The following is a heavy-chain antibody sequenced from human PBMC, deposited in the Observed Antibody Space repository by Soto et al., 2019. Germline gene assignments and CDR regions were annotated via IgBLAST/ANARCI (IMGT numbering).Heavy chain of an antibody. V-gene: IGHV4-34*01. CDR1: GGSFSGYY. CDR3: ARFRGRQYYGDYKNNLDY. J-gene: IGHJ4*02. CDR2: INHSGST. Sequence: SETLSLTCAVYGGSFSGYYWSWIRQPPGKGLEWIGEINHSGSTNYNPSLKSRVTISVDTSKNQFSLKLSSVTAADTAVYYCARFRGRQYYGDYKNNLDYWGQGTLVTVSS. D-gene: IGHD4-17*01.